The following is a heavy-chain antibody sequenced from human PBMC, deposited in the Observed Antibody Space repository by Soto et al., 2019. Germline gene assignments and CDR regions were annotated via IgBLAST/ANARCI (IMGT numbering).Heavy chain of an antibody. CDR2: SIPIFGTA. D-gene: IGHD5-12*01. Sequence: VRQAPGEGLEWMGGSIPIFGTANYAQKFQGRVTISVDESTSTAYMELSSLRSEDTAVYYCARGRGYSGDDHYYYFDMDVWGQGTTVTVSS. J-gene: IGHJ6*02. V-gene: IGHV1-69*01. CDR3: ARGRGYSGDDHYYYFDMDV.